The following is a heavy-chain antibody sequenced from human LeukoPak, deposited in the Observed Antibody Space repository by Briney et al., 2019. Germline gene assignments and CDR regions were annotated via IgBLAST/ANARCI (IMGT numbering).Heavy chain of an antibody. D-gene: IGHD3-9*01. J-gene: IGHJ4*02. Sequence: GGSLRLSCAASGSTFSSYGMHWVRQAPGKGLEWVAVIAYDGSNKYYADSVKGRFTISRDNSKNTLYLQMNSLRAEDTAVYYCAKDYYDILTGYYKRGGYFDYWGQGTLVTVSS. CDR3: AKDYYDILTGYYKRGGYFDY. CDR1: GSTFSSYG. V-gene: IGHV3-30*18. CDR2: IAYDGSNK.